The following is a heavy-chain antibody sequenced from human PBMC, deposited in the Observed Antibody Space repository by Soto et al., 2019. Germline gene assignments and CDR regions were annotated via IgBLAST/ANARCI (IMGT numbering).Heavy chain of an antibody. CDR2: MIHTGST. J-gene: IGHJ4*02. V-gene: IGHV4-39*01. CDR3: ARHCDYTSRWDDSPIEY. Sequence: QLQLQESGPGLVNPSETLSLICTVSGGSIISNTYYWGWIRQAPGKELEWIGSMIHTGSTYYNPALKRRVPTSEDTAKYPFSLSLASVTAADTAVYYCARHCDYTSRWDDSPIEYWGQGTLVTVSS. D-gene: IGHD4-17*01. CDR1: GGSIISNTYY.